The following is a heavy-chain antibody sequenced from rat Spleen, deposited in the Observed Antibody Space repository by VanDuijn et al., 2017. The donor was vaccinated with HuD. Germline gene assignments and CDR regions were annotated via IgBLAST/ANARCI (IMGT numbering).Heavy chain of an antibody. CDR1: GFTFSNYY. Sequence: EVQLVESDGGLVQPGRSLKLSCAASGFTFSNYYMAWVRQAPTKGLEWVASISTSGGSTYYRDSVKGRFTISRDNPKSTLSLQMDSLRSEDTATYYCTTSNYYSSFIYLDAWGQGASVTVSS. D-gene: IGHD1-2*01. CDR3: TTSNYYSSFIYLDA. J-gene: IGHJ4*01. V-gene: IGHV5-27*01. CDR2: ISTSGGST.